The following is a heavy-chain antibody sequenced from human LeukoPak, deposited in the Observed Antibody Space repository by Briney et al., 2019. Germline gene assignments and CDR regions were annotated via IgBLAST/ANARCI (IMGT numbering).Heavy chain of an antibody. CDR1: GFKFSSYR. Sequence: GGSLRLSCEASGFKFSSYRMTWVRQAPVRGLEWVASIGQDGRDKQYVNSVKGRFTISRDNARNIMYLQMSNLRAEDTAVYYCTRVHRSSTWYVDYWGQGALVTVSS. J-gene: IGHJ4*02. CDR2: IGQDGRDK. D-gene: IGHD6-13*01. CDR3: TRVHRSSTWYVDY. V-gene: IGHV3-7*02.